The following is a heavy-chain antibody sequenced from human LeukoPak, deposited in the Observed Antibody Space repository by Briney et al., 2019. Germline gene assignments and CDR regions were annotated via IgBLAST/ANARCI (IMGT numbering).Heavy chain of an antibody. J-gene: IGHJ6*03. Sequence: SQTPSLTCTVSGGSISSGSYYWSWIRQPAGKGLEWIGRIYTSGSTNYNPSLKSRVTISVDTSKNQFSLKLSSVTAADTAVYYCARDPGNYMDVWGKGTTVTVSS. D-gene: IGHD1-14*01. V-gene: IGHV4-61*02. CDR1: GGSISSGSYY. CDR3: ARDPGNYMDV. CDR2: IYTSGST.